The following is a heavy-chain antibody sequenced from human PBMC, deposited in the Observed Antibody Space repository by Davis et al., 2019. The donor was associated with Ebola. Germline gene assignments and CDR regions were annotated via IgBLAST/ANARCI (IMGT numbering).Heavy chain of an antibody. CDR2: IDPNSGGT. V-gene: IGHV1-2*06. CDR3: ARETGYYGSDYFDY. Sequence: ASVKVSCKASGYRFTGYYIHWVRQAPGQGPEWMGRIDPNSGGTTSAQKFQGRVTMTRDTSVSTAYMELSSLRSDDTAVYYCARETGYYGSDYFDYWGRGTPVTVSS. CDR1: GYRFTGYY. J-gene: IGHJ4*01. D-gene: IGHD1-26*01.